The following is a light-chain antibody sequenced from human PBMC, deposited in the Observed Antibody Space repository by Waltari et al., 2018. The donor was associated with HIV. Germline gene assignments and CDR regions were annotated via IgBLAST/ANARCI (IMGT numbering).Light chain of an antibody. CDR3: QQYANWPFT. V-gene: IGKV3-15*01. CDR1: QSVNNN. Sequence: EKVMTQSPATLSVSPGERATFTCRASQSVNNNLAWYQQKPGQAPRLLISDASTRATGIPARFSGSGSGTEFTLTISSLQSEDFAVYLCQQYANWPFTFGQGTRLEIK. J-gene: IGKJ5*01. CDR2: DAS.